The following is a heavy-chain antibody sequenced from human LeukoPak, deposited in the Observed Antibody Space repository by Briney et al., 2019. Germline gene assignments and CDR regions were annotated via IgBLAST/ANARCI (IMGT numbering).Heavy chain of an antibody. J-gene: IGHJ4*02. CDR1: GFTVSSNYG. Sequence: GGSLRLSCAASGFTVSSNYGMSWVRQAPGKGLEWVSAISGSGGSTYYADSVKGRFTISRDNSKNTLYLQMNSLRAEDTAVYYCAKDLGGSSGYYHYFDYWGQGTLVTVSS. V-gene: IGHV3-23*01. D-gene: IGHD3-22*01. CDR3: AKDLGGSSGYYHYFDY. CDR2: ISGSGGST.